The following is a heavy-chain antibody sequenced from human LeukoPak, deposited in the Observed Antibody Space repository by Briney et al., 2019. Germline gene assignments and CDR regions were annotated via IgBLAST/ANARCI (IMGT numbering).Heavy chain of an antibody. CDR3: AREFPRGYSGYDSEHY. Sequence: ASVKVSCKASGYSFTAYYIHWVRQAPGQGLECMGWINPKTGGTKFAQKFQGRVTMTGDTSISTAYMELSGLTSDDTAVYYCAREFPRGYSGYDSEHYWGQGTLVTVSS. CDR1: GYSFTAYY. V-gene: IGHV1-2*02. J-gene: IGHJ4*02. D-gene: IGHD5-12*01. CDR2: INPKTGGT.